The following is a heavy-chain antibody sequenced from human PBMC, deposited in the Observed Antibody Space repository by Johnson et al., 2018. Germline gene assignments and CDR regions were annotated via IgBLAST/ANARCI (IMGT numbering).Heavy chain of an antibody. D-gene: IGHD3-22*01. J-gene: IGHJ3*02. CDR2: IYPGDSDT. V-gene: IGHV5-51*03. CDR3: SGAPYYYDSIGYSEGAFDI. Sequence: VQLVEAGAEVKKPGESLEISCKGSGYSFTSYWIGWVRQMPGKGLEWMGIIYPGDSDTRYSPSFQGQVTISGDKSTSTAYLQGSSLKAQDPAGYYRSGAPYYYDSIGYSEGAFDIWRQGTMVTVSS. CDR1: GYSFTSYW.